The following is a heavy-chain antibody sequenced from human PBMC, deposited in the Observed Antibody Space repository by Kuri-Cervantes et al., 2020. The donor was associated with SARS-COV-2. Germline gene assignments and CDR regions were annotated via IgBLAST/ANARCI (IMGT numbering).Heavy chain of an antibody. CDR2: IYYSGST. D-gene: IGHD6-13*01. V-gene: IGHV4-39*01. CDR1: GGSISSSSYY. CDR3: ARVAGLLAAAFDRPSFFDY. J-gene: IGHJ4*02. Sequence: SETLSLTCTVSGGSISSSSYYWGWIRQPPGKGLEWIGGIYYSGSTYYNPSLKSRVTISVDTSKNQFSLKLSSVTAADTAVYYCARVAGLLAAAFDRPSFFDYWGQGTLVTVSS.